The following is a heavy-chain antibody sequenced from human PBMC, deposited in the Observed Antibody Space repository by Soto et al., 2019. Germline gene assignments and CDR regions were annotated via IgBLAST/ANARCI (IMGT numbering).Heavy chain of an antibody. J-gene: IGHJ4*02. CDR2: IYYSGST. D-gene: IGHD3-22*01. CDR3: ARQRPYYYCSSGSYYFDY. V-gene: IGHV4-59*01. Sequence: SETLSLTCTVSGGSISTYYWTWIRQPPGKGLEWIGYIYYSGSTNYTPSLKSRVIISVDTSKNQFSMKLSSVTAAETAVYYCARQRPYYYCSSGSYYFDYWGQGALVTV. CDR1: GGSISTYY.